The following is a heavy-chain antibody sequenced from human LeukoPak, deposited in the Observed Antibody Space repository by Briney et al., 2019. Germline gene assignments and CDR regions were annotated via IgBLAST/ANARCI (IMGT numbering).Heavy chain of an antibody. J-gene: IGHJ4*02. V-gene: IGHV3-7*01. D-gene: IGHD3-22*01. CDR3: ARGNAYYYDSSGLDY. CDR1: GFTFSSYW. Sequence: GGSLRLSCAASGFTFSSYWMSWVRQAPGKGLEWVANIKQDGSEKYYVDSVKGRFTISRDNANNSLYLQMNSLRAEDTAVYYCARGNAYYYDSSGLDYWDQGTLVTVSS. CDR2: IKQDGSEK.